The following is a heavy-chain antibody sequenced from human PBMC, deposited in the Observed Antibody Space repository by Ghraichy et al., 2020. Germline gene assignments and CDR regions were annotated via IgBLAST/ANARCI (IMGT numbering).Heavy chain of an antibody. CDR3: SRRREYCTITTCYDGMDV. Sequence: SETLSLTCTVSGGSVSSTTYYWGWIRQPPGKGLEWIGSIYYSGSTYYNPSLKSRVTISIDMSKNQFSLKLSSVTAADTAVYYCSRRREYCTITTCYDGMDVWGQGTTVTVSS. CDR2: IYYSGST. V-gene: IGHV4-39*01. J-gene: IGHJ6*02. D-gene: IGHD2-2*01. CDR1: GGSVSSTTYY.